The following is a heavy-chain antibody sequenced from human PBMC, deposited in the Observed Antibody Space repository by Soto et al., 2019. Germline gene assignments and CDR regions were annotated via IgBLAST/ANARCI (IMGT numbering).Heavy chain of an antibody. CDR1: GFTFSSYA. J-gene: IGHJ6*02. D-gene: IGHD3-22*01. V-gene: IGHV3-64*01. CDR2: ISSNGGST. CDR3: ARVGYDSSGYYVRHYYGMDV. Sequence: EVQLVESGGGLVQPGGSLRLSCAASGFTFSSYAMHWVRQAPGKGLEYVSAISSNGGSTYYANSVKGRFTISRDNSKNTLYLQMGSLRAEDIAVYYCARVGYDSSGYYVRHYYGMDVWGQGTTVTVSS.